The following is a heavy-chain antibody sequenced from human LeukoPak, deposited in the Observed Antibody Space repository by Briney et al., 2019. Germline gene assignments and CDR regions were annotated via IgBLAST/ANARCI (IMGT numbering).Heavy chain of an antibody. D-gene: IGHD3-9*01. CDR2: MSNDGKDK. CDR3: AREGHSDLSTGYSPVEYYYYYMDV. CDR1: GFTLTNYA. V-gene: IGHV3-30*04. Sequence: GGSLRLSCAVSGFTLTNYAVHWVRQAPGKGLEWLAVMSNDGKDKHAADSVKGRFSVSRDVSSDTLYLQMDSLRAEDTAVYFCAREGHSDLSTGYSPVEYYYYYMDVWGKGTAVTVSS. J-gene: IGHJ6*03.